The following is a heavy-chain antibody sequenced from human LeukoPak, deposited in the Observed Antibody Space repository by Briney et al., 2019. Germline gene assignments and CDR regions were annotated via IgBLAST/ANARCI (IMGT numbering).Heavy chain of an antibody. V-gene: IGHV4-4*07. CDR1: GGSISSYY. CDR2: IYTSGST. D-gene: IGHD3-9*01. Sequence: SETLSLTCTVSGGSISSYYWSWIRQPAGKGLEWIGRIYTSGSTNYNPSLKSRVTMSVDTSKNQFSLKLSSVTAADTAVYYCARGRAYFDWLLYRYYFDYWGQGTLVTVSS. CDR3: ARGRAYFDWLLYRYYFDY. J-gene: IGHJ4*02.